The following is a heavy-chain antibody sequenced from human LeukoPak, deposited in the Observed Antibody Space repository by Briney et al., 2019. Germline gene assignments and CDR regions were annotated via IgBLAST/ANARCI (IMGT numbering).Heavy chain of an antibody. Sequence: GGSLRLSCAASGFTFSSYTMSWVRQAPGKGLEWVSTISGSGDSTYYADSVKGRFTISRDNSKDTLYLQMSSVRVDDTAVYYCARDRGRYYDSRGFYWGYYFDSWGQGILVTVST. V-gene: IGHV3-23*01. CDR3: ARDRGRYYDSRGFYWGYYFDS. CDR1: GFTFSSYT. J-gene: IGHJ4*02. D-gene: IGHD3-22*01. CDR2: ISGSGDST.